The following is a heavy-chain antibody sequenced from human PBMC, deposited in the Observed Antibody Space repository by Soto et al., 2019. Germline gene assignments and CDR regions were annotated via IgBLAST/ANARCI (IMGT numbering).Heavy chain of an antibody. CDR2: IIPILGIA. D-gene: IGHD3-10*01. V-gene: IGHV1-69*08. Sequence: QVQLVQCGAEVKKPGSSVKVSCKASGGTFSSYTISWVRQAPGQGLAWMGRIIPILGIANYAQKFQGRVTITADKSTSTAYMELSSLRSDDTAVYYCAREEYYYGSGAFFDYWGQGTLVTVSS. J-gene: IGHJ4*02. CDR3: AREEYYYGSGAFFDY. CDR1: GGTFSSYT.